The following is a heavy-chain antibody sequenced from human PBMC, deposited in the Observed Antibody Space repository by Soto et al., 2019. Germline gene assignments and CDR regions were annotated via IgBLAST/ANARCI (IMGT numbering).Heavy chain of an antibody. J-gene: IGHJ4*02. V-gene: IGHV3-15*01. Sequence: EVQVVESGGDLVKPGGSLRLSCVTSGFMFSSAWMNWVRQAPGKGLEWVGRIKSKRDGGARDYAEPVKGRFSISRDDSKNTVFLQMNILRAEDTAVYYCVEGWNDFWGQGTLVTVSS. CDR1: GFMFSSAW. CDR2: IKSKRDGGAR. CDR3: VEGWNDF. D-gene: IGHD1-1*01.